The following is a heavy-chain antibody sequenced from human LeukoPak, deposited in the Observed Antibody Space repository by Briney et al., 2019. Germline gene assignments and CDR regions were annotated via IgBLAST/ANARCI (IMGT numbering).Heavy chain of an antibody. CDR2: IYYSGST. D-gene: IGHD5/OR15-5a*01. CDR3: ARHKASTYYGMDV. V-gene: IGHV4-59*01. Sequence: SETLSLTCTVSGGSISGYYWSWIRQPPGKGLEWIGYIYYSGSTNYNPSLKSRVTISVDTSKNQFSLKLSSVTAADTAVYYCARHKASTYYGMDVWGQGTTVTVSS. J-gene: IGHJ6*02. CDR1: GGSISGYY.